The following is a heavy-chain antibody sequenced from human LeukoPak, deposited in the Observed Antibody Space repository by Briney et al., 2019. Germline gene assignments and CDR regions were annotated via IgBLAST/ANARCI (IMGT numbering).Heavy chain of an antibody. J-gene: IGHJ4*02. CDR1: GYTFTGYY. CDR3: ARGLYSSGWYRGEYYFDY. CDR2: MNPNSGNT. V-gene: IGHV1-8*02. D-gene: IGHD6-19*01. Sequence: ASVKVSCKASGYTFTGYYMHWVRQATGQGLEWMGWMNPNSGNTGYAQKFQGRVTMTRNTSISTAYMELSSLRSEDTAVYYCARGLYSSGWYRGEYYFDYWGQGTLVTVSS.